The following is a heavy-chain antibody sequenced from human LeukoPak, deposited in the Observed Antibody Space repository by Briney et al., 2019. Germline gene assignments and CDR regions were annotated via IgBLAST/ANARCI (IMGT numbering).Heavy chain of an antibody. CDR2: ISYDGSNK. CDR1: GFTFFSYG. J-gene: IGHJ4*02. CDR3: AEGPVSGSRSPLDY. V-gene: IGHV3-30*18. D-gene: IGHD1-26*01. Sequence: PGKSLRLSCAASGFTFFSYGMHWVRQAPGKGLEWVAGISYDGSNKYYVDSVKGRFTISRDNSKNTLYLEMISLRIEDTAVYYCAEGPVSGSRSPLDYWGQGTLVTVSS.